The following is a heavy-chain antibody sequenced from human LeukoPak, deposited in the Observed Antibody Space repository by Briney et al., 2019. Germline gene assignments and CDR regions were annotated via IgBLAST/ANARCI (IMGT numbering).Heavy chain of an antibody. J-gene: IGHJ4*02. CDR3: ARDRAYYYDVPPEGYYFDY. CDR1: GFTFSSYW. V-gene: IGHV3-7*01. CDR2: IKQDGSEK. D-gene: IGHD3-22*01. Sequence: GGSLRHSCAASGFTFSSYWMSWVRQAPGKGLEWVANIKQDGSEKYYVDSVKGRFTISRDNAKNSLYLQMNSLRAEDTAVYYCARDRAYYYDVPPEGYYFDYWGQGTLVTVSS.